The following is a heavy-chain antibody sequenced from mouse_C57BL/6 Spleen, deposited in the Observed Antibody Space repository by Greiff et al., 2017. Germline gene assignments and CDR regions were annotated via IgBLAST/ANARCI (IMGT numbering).Heavy chain of an antibody. Sequence: QVTLKVSGPGILQSSQTLSLTCSFSGFSLSTSGMGVSWIRQPSGKGLEWLAHIYWDDDKRYNPSLKSRLTISKDTSRNQVFHKITSVDTADTATYYCARSPLYSNYDGEYCDFWGTGTTVTVSS. CDR2: IYWDDDK. D-gene: IGHD2-5*01. J-gene: IGHJ1*03. V-gene: IGHV8-12*01. CDR1: GFSLSTSGMG. CDR3: ARSPLYSNYDGEYCDF.